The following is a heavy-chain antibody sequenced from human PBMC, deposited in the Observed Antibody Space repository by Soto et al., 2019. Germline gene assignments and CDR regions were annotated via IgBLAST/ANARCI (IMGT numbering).Heavy chain of an antibody. CDR2: IYWDDDK. Sequence: ITLKESGPTLVKPTQTLTLTCTLSGFSLNTRGVALVWIRQPPGKALEWLALIYWDDDKRYSPSLKTRLTIFRDTSKNQVVLTMTNVDPVDTATYLCACLDPKLQALDVWGQGTTVTVSS. CDR3: ACLDPKLQALDV. D-gene: IGHD3-9*01. J-gene: IGHJ6*02. CDR1: GFSLNTRGVA. V-gene: IGHV2-5*02.